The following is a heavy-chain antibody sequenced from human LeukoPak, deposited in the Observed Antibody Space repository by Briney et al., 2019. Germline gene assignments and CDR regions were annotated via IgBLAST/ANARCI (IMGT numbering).Heavy chain of an antibody. CDR3: AKDREWELNYFDY. J-gene: IGHJ4*02. D-gene: IGHD1-26*01. CDR1: GFTFSSYG. Sequence: GGSLRLSCAASGFTFSSYGMHWVRQAPGKGLEWVSFIRYDGSNKYYADSVKGRFTISRDNSKNTLYLQMNSLRAEDTAVYYCAKDREWELNYFDYWGQGTLVTVSS. V-gene: IGHV3-30*02. CDR2: IRYDGSNK.